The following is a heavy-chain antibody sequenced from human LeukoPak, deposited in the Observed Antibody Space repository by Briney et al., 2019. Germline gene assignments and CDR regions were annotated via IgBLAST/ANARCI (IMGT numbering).Heavy chain of an antibody. D-gene: IGHD2-15*01. CDR1: GFTFSSYS. CDR3: ASSPCSGGSCYNPN. CDR2: ISSSSSTI. V-gene: IGHV3-48*02. J-gene: IGHJ4*02. Sequence: GGSLGLSCAASGFTFSSYSMNWVRQAPGKGLEWVSYISSSSSTIYYADSVKGRFTISRDNAKNSLYLQMNSLRDEDTAVYYCASSPCSGGSCYNPNWGQGTLVTVSS.